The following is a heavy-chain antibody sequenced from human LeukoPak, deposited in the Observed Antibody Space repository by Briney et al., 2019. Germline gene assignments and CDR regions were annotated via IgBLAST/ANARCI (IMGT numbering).Heavy chain of an antibody. CDR1: GGSFSGYY. D-gene: IGHD2-15*01. Sequence: SETLPLTCAVYGGSFSGYYWSWIRQPPGKGLEWIGEINHSGSTNYNPSLKSRVTISVDTSKNRFSLKLSSVTAADTAVYYCARGRYCSGGSCYSRYYYYYYMDVWGKGTTVTVSS. V-gene: IGHV4-34*01. CDR2: INHSGST. CDR3: ARGRYCSGGSCYSRYYYYYYMDV. J-gene: IGHJ6*03.